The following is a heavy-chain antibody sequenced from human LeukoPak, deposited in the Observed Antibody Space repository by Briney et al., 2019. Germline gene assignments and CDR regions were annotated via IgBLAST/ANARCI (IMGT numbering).Heavy chain of an antibody. CDR3: ARSEKAAAHYYYGMDV. D-gene: IGHD6-13*01. CDR1: GYTFTSYG. J-gene: IGHJ6*02. V-gene: IGHV1-8*02. CDR2: MNPNSGNT. Sequence: ASVKVSCKASGYTFTSYGISWVRQAPGQGLEWMGWMNPNSGNTGYAQKFQGRVTMTRNTSISTAYMELSSLRSEDTAVYYCARSEKAAAHYYYGMDVWGQGTTVTVSS.